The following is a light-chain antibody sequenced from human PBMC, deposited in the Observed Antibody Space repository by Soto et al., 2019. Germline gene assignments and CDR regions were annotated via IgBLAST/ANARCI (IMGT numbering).Light chain of an antibody. V-gene: IGKV1-39*01. Sequence: DIALTQSPSSLAASVGDRVTITCRASQSINTYLNWYQQKGGKAPKLLIHGASSLHSGVPLRFSASGSGTDFSLTIISLQPEDFATYYCQQYYSSLLTFGGGTKVEI. CDR3: QQYYSSLLT. J-gene: IGKJ4*01. CDR1: QSINTY. CDR2: GAS.